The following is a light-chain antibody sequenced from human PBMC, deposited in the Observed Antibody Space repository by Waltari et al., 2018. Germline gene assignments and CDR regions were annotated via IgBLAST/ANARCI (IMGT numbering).Light chain of an antibody. V-gene: IGLV2-14*01. Sequence: QSALTQPASVSGSPGQSITISCTGATSDLVDYNYVSWYQQHPDKAPRLMIYEVSNRPLGVSNRVSGSKSGNTASLTISGLQAEDEADYYCFSYTTSSTWVFGGGTKLTVL. CDR2: EVS. CDR1: TSDLVDYNY. CDR3: FSYTTSSTWV. J-gene: IGLJ3*02.